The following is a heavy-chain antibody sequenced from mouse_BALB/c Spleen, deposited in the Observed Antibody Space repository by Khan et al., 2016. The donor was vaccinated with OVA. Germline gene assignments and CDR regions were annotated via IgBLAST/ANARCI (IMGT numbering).Heavy chain of an antibody. D-gene: IGHD2-1*01. Sequence: QVQLQQSGAELVKPWASVRLSCTASGYTFPSYYLYWVNQRPGQGLVWIGDIIPSNGGTNFNAPFKNQSTLPVDKSSSKAYRQLSSLTSEDSAVYYCTRAGEGNFAYWGQGTLVTVAA. CDR3: TRAGEGNFAY. J-gene: IGHJ3*01. CDR2: IIPSNGGT. CDR1: GYTFPSYY. V-gene: IGHV1S81*02.